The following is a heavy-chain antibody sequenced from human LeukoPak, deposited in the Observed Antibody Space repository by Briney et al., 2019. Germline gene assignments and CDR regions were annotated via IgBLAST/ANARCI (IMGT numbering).Heavy chain of an antibody. CDR2: IYYSGST. V-gene: IGHV4-59*08. Sequence: SETLSLTCTVSGGSISSYYWSWIRQPPGKGLEWIGYIYYSGSTNYNPSLKSRVTISVDTSKNQFSLKLSSVTATDTAVYYCARLVRSGWYPDYWGQGTLVTVSS. D-gene: IGHD6-19*01. J-gene: IGHJ4*02. CDR1: GGSISSYY. CDR3: ARLVRSGWYPDY.